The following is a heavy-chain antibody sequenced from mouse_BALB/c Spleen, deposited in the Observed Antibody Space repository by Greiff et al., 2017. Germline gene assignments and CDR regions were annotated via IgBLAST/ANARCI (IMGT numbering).Heavy chain of an antibody. V-gene: IGHV5-17*02. Sequence: EVKLVESGGGLVQPGGSRKLSCAASGFTFSSFGMHWVRQAPEKGLEWVAYISSGSSTIYYADTVKGRFTISRDNPKNTLFLQMTSLRSEDTAMYYCARKGEVRRGYYAMDYWGQGTSVTVSS. J-gene: IGHJ4*01. CDR1: GFTFSSFG. CDR3: ARKGEVRRGYYAMDY. D-gene: IGHD2-14*01. CDR2: ISSGSSTI.